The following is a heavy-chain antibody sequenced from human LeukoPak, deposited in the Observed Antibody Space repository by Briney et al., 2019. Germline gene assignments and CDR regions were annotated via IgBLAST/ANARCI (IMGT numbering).Heavy chain of an antibody. CDR1: GGSFSGYY. J-gene: IGHJ4*02. CDR3: ARGGYYDYVWGSYRFDY. Sequence: PSETLSLTCAVYGGSFSGYYWSWIRQPPGKGLEWIGEINHSGSTNYNPSLKSRVTISVDTSKNQFPLKLSSVTAADTAVYYCARGGYYDYVWGSYRFDYWGQGTLVTVSS. CDR2: INHSGST. D-gene: IGHD3-16*02. V-gene: IGHV4-34*01.